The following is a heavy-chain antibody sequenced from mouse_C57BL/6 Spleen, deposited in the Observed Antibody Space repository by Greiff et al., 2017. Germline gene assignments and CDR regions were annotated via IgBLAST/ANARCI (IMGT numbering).Heavy chain of an antibody. J-gene: IGHJ2*01. Sequence: EVKVVESGGDLVKPGGSLKLSCAASGFTFSSYGMSWVRQTPDKRLEWVATISSGGSYTYYPDSVKGRFTISRDNAKNTLHLQMSSLKSEDTAMYYCARGYGSRGFDYWGQGTTLTVSS. CDR3: ARGYGSRGFDY. D-gene: IGHD1-1*01. CDR2: ISSGGSYT. CDR1: GFTFSSYG. V-gene: IGHV5-6*01.